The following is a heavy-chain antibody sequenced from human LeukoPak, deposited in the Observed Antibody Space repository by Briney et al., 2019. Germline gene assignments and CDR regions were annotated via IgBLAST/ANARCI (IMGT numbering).Heavy chain of an antibody. D-gene: IGHD4-17*01. CDR1: GFTFSSYW. CDR2: IKQDGSEK. CDR3: ARSRRSYGDYGWDYYFDY. J-gene: IGHJ4*02. Sequence: GGSLRLSCAASGFTFSSYWMSWVRQAPGTGLEWVANIKQDGSEKYYVDSVKGRFTISRDNAKNSLYLQMNSLRVEDTAVYYCARSRRSYGDYGWDYYFDYWGQGTLVTVSS. V-gene: IGHV3-7*01.